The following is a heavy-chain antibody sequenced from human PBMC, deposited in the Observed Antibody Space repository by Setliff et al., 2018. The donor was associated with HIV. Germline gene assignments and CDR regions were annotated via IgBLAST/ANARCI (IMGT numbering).Heavy chain of an antibody. D-gene: IGHD5-12*01. CDR1: DGSFSDYY. J-gene: IGHJ4*02. CDR3: ARGRHIEATIPLDH. V-gene: IGHV4-34*01. Sequence: SETLSLTCTVSDGSFSDYYWTWIRQPPNEGLEWIGEINDRGNTNYMPSLRSRVTISVDTSKNQFSLKLTSVTAADSAIYYCARGRHIEATIPLDHWGQGTLVTVSS. CDR2: INDRGNT.